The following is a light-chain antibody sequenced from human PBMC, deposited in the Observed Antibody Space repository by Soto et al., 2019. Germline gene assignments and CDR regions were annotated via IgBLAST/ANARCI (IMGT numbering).Light chain of an antibody. V-gene: IGKV1-39*01. CDR3: QQSYNSPQT. J-gene: IGKJ1*01. CDR1: QTIMTY. Sequence: DIQITQSPSSLSASVGDEVTITCRASQTIMTYLNWYQLKPGKPPRLLIYAASSLQSGVPSRFSGSGSGTDFTLTISSLQPEDFATYSCQQSYNSPQTFGRGTKVDIK. CDR2: AAS.